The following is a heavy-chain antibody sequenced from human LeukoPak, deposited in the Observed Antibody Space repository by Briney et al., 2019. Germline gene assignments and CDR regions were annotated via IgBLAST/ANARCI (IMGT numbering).Heavy chain of an antibody. CDR1: GFTFSSHS. CDR3: ARDQAAAGDEPPIDY. J-gene: IGHJ4*02. V-gene: IGHV3-21*01. D-gene: IGHD6-13*01. CDR2: ISSSSSYI. Sequence: GGSLRLSCVASGFTFSSHSMNWVRQAPGKGLEWVSSISSSSSYIYYADSVKGRFTISRDNAKNSLYLQMNSLRAEDTAVYYCARDQAAAGDEPPIDYWGQGTLVTVSS.